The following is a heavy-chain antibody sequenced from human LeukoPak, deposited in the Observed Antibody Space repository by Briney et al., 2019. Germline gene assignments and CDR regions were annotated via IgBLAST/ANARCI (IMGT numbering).Heavy chain of an antibody. Sequence: SETLSLTCAVYGGSFSGYYWSWIRQPPGKGLEWIGEINHSGSTNYNPSLKSRVTISVDTSKNQFSLKLSSVTAADTAVYYCARSRGFSLFDYWGQGTLVTVSS. CDR2: INHSGST. V-gene: IGHV4-34*01. D-gene: IGHD2/OR15-2a*01. CDR3: ARSRGFSLFDY. CDR1: GGSFSGYY. J-gene: IGHJ4*02.